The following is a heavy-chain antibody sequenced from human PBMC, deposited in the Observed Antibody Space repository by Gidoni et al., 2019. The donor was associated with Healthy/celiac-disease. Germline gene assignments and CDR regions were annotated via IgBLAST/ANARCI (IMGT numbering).Heavy chain of an antibody. J-gene: IGHJ3*02. D-gene: IGHD1-26*01. V-gene: IGHV4-61*02. CDR1: GGSISSGSYY. CDR2: IYTSGST. Sequence: QVQLQESGPGLVKPSQTLSLTCTVSGGSISSGSYYWSWIRQPAGKGLEWIGRIYTSGSTNYNPSLKSRVTISVDTSKNQFSLKLSSVTAADTAVYYCARARIVGATAGAFDIWGQGTMVTVSS. CDR3: ARARIVGATAGAFDI.